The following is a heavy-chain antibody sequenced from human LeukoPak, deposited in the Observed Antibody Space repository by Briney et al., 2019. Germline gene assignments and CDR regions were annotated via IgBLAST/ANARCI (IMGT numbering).Heavy chain of an antibody. V-gene: IGHV4-34*01. Sequence: SETLSLTCAVYSGSFGDYFYSWIRQPPGKGLEWIGEINHGGSTNYNPSLKSRVTMSVDTSKRQLSLELSSVTAADTAVYYCARQHWYYSTQPGFDAWGQGTPVTVSS. CDR3: ARQHWYYSTQPGFDA. J-gene: IGHJ5*02. D-gene: IGHD1-7*01. CDR2: INHGGST. CDR1: SGSFGDYF.